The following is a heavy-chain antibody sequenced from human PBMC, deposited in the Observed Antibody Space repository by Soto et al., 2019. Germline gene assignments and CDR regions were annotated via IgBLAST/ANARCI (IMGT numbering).Heavy chain of an antibody. V-gene: IGHV1-46*03. D-gene: IGHD2-2*01. CDR1: GYTLTELS. Sequence: ASVKVSCKVSGYTLTELSMHWVRQAPGQGLEWMGIINPSGGSTSYAQKFQGRVTMTRDTSTSTVYMELSSLRSEDTAVYYCARVFCSSTSCPNGGFDAFDIWGQGTMVTVSS. CDR2: INPSGGST. CDR3: ARVFCSSTSCPNGGFDAFDI. J-gene: IGHJ3*02.